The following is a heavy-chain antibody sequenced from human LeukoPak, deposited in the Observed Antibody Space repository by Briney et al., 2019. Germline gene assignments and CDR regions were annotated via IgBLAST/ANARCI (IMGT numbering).Heavy chain of an antibody. J-gene: IGHJ4*02. Sequence: GGSLRLSCAASGFTFSSYSMNWVRQAPGKGLEWVSYISSSGRAILYADSVKGRFTVSRDNAKNSLYLQMNNLRAEDTAVYYCGREIPSGSYAPDYWGQGILVIVSS. V-gene: IGHV3-48*04. D-gene: IGHD1-26*01. CDR2: ISSSGRAI. CDR3: GREIPSGSYAPDY. CDR1: GFTFSSYS.